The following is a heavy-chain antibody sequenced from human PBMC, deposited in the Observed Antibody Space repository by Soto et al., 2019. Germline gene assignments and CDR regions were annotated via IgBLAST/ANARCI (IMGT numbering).Heavy chain of an antibody. Sequence: ASVKVSCKASGYTFTSYGISWVRQAPGQGLEWMGWISAYNGNTNYAQKLQGRVTMTTDTSTSTAYMELRSLRSDDTAVYYCARDGSLEWLYYYYYGMDVWGQGTTVIVAS. D-gene: IGHD3-3*01. CDR1: GYTFTSYG. J-gene: IGHJ6*02. V-gene: IGHV1-18*01. CDR2: ISAYNGNT. CDR3: ARDGSLEWLYYYYYGMDV.